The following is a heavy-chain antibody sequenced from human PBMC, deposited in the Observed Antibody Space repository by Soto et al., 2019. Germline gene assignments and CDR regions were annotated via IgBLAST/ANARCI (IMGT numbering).Heavy chain of an antibody. CDR1: GFTLSSYS. V-gene: IGHV3-21*01. Sequence: PGGSLRLSCAASGFTLSSYSMNWVRQAPGKGLEWVSSISSSSSYIYYADSVKGRFTISRDNAKNSLYLQMNSLRAEDTAVYYCARDLLEISSWYGLSYYYGMDVWGQGTTVTVSS. J-gene: IGHJ6*02. CDR2: ISSSSSYI. D-gene: IGHD6-13*01. CDR3: ARDLLEISSWYGLSYYYGMDV.